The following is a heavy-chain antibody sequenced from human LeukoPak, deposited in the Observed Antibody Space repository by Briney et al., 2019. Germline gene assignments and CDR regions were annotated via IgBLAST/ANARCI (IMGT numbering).Heavy chain of an antibody. D-gene: IGHD1-14*01. CDR3: ARDRGAPTPDAY. CDR2: IIPILGIA. CDR1: GYTFTGYY. J-gene: IGHJ4*02. Sequence: GASVKVSCKASGYTFTGYYMHWVRQAPGQGLEWMGRIIPILGIANYAQKFQGRVTITADKSTSTAYMELSSLRSEDTAVYYCARDRGAPTPDAYWGQGTLVTVSS. V-gene: IGHV1-69*04.